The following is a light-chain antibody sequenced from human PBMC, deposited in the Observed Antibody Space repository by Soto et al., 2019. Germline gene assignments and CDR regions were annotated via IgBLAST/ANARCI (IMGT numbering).Light chain of an antibody. CDR3: QQYNNWPPS. CDR1: QSVSGN. CDR2: GAS. Sequence: EIVMTQSPATLSVSPGERATLSCRASQSVSGNLAWYQQKPGQAPRLLIYGASTRATGIPARFSGSGSGTXXPLTIXSXQSEDFAVYYCQQYNNWPPSFGQGTKVEIK. V-gene: IGKV3-15*01. J-gene: IGKJ1*01.